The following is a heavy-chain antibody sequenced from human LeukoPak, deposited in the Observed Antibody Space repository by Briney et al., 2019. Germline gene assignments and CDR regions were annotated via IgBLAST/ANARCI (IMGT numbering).Heavy chain of an antibody. D-gene: IGHD4-17*01. CDR3: ARAGSVADYGDYLGAFDI. V-gene: IGHV3-53*01. Sequence: GGSLRLSCAASGFTVSNNYMSWVRQAPGKGLEWVSVIYSGGSTYYADSVKGRFTISRDNSKNTLYLQMNSLRAEDTAVYYCARAGSVADYGDYLGAFDIWGQGTMVTVSS. CDR1: GFTVSNNY. J-gene: IGHJ3*02. CDR2: IYSGGST.